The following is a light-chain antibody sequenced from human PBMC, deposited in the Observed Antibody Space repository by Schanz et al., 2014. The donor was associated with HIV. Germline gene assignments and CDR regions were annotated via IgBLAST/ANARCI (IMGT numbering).Light chain of an antibody. Sequence: AIQMTQSPSSLSASVGDRVTIICRASQGIRNDLGWYQQKPGKAPKLLIHAASSLQSGVPSRFSGSGSGTDFTLTISSLQPEDFATYYCLQDYNYPFTFGPGTKVAFK. CDR2: AAS. CDR3: LQDYNYPFT. J-gene: IGKJ3*01. V-gene: IGKV1-6*01. CDR1: QGIRND.